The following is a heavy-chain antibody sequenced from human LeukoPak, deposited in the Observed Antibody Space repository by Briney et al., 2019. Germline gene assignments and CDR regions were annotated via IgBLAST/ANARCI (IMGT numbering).Heavy chain of an antibody. CDR1: GYTFTSYY. CDR2: INPSGGST. D-gene: IGHD5-18*01. CDR3: ASLEYSYGYGFDY. J-gene: IGHJ4*02. V-gene: IGHV1-46*01. Sequence: ASVKVSCKASGYTFTSYYMHGVRQAPGQGLEWMGIINPSGGSTSYAQKFQGRVTMTRDTSTSTAYMELSSLRSEDTAVYYCASLEYSYGYGFDYWGQGTLVTVSS.